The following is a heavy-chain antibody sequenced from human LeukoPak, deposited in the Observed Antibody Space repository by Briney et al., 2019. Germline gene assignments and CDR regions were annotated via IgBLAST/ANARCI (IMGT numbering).Heavy chain of an antibody. D-gene: IGHD3-10*01. CDR2: ILHDGSNK. V-gene: IGHV3-30*04. Sequence: GGSLRLACAASGFTFSRYSIHWVRQAPGKGLEWVAVILHDGSNKYADSVKGRFTISRDNSKSTLYLQMNSLRAEDTAVYYCARGLMLRGVADYWGQGTLVTVSS. CDR1: GFTFSRYS. J-gene: IGHJ4*02. CDR3: ARGLMLRGVADY.